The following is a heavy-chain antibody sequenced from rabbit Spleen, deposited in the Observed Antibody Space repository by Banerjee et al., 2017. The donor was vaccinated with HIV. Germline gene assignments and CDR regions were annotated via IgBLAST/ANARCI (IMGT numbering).Heavy chain of an antibody. D-gene: IGHD1-1*01. V-gene: IGHV1S40*01. CDR3: ARDLVAVIGWNFNL. CDR1: GFDFSRYS. J-gene: IGHJ4*01. CDR2: INIVTGKS. Sequence: QELVESGGGLVQPGESLKVSCKASGFDFSRYSINWVRQAPGKGLELIACINIVTGKSVYASWAKGRFIMSRTSSTTVTLQMTSLTAADTATYFCARDLVAVIGWNFNLWGPGTLVTVS.